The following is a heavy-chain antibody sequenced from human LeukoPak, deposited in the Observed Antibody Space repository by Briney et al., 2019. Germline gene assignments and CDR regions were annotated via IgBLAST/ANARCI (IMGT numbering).Heavy chain of an antibody. J-gene: IGHJ6*03. D-gene: IGHD3-22*01. CDR3: AKHSRDSSGYFYYYYYMDV. CDR2: ISGSGGST. V-gene: IGHV3-23*01. Sequence: GGSLRLSCAASGFTFSSYAMSWVRQAPGKGLEWVSAISGSGGSTYYADSVKGRFTTSRDNSKNTLYLQMNSLRAEDTAVYYCAKHSRDSSGYFYYYYYMDVWGKGTTVTVSS. CDR1: GFTFSSYA.